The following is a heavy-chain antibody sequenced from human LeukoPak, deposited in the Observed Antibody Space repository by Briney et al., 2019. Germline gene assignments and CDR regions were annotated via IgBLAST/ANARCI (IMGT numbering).Heavy chain of an antibody. CDR2: VHYTGNT. V-gene: IGHV4-61*08. Sequence: KSSETLSLTCTVSGGSISSGDYYWSWIRQPPGKGLEWIGYVHYTGNTNYNPSLKSRLTISVDTSKNQFSLKLSSVTAADTAVYYCARESRREGYRFDYWGQGTLVTVSS. D-gene: IGHD5-24*01. CDR1: GGSISSGDYY. J-gene: IGHJ4*02. CDR3: ARESRREGYRFDY.